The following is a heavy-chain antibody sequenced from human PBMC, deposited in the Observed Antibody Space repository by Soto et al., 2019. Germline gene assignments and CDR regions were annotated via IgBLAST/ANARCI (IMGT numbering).Heavy chain of an antibody. D-gene: IGHD1-20*01. CDR2: IYYSGST. J-gene: IGHJ5*02. CDR3: EREDNSNWFDP. CDR1: GGSISSYY. Sequence: SETLSLTCTVSGGSISSYYWSWIRQPPGKGLEWIGYIYYSGSTNYNPSLKSRVTISVDTSKNQFSLKLSSVTAADTAVYYCEREDNSNWFDPWGQGTLVTVSS. V-gene: IGHV4-59*01.